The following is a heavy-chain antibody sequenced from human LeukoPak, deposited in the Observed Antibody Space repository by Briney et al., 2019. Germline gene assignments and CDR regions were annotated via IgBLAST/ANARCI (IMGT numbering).Heavy chain of an antibody. J-gene: IGHJ4*02. CDR2: ISTYKNNT. CDR3: ARDPGSYRSDY. CDR1: GYTFTSYG. V-gene: IGHV1-18*01. Sequence: ASVKVSCKASGYTFTSYGISWVRQAPGQGLEWMGWISTYKNNTNYAQKLQGRVTMTTDTSTSTAYMQLRSLRSDDTAVYYCARDPGSYRSDYWGQGTLVTVSS. D-gene: IGHD3-16*02.